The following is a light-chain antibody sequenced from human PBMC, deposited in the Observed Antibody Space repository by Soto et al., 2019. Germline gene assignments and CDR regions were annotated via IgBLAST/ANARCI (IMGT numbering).Light chain of an antibody. CDR3: QQLNSYPIT. CDR2: ATS. Sequence: AIQLTQSPSSLSASVGDRVTMTCRASQSIRKDLAWYQQKAGKAPKLLIYATSSLQSGVTSRFSGSGSGTDFTLTISSLQPEDFAVYYCQQLNSYPITFGQGTRLEIK. J-gene: IGKJ5*01. V-gene: IGKV1-13*02. CDR1: QSIRKD.